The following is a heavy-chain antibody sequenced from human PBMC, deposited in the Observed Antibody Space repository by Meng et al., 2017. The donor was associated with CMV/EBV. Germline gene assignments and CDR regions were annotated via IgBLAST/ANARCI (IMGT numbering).Heavy chain of an antibody. Sequence: GCSVSRESMSWGRQAAEKGVEGVEDMSSRSSNRNYAESVKGRCTIARDNAKNSLYLQMNSLRAEETAVYYCARDPVVSSTPGEWNYWGQGTLVTVSS. D-gene: IGHD2-2*01. J-gene: IGHJ4*02. CDR3: ARDPVVSSTPGEWNY. CDR2: MSSRSSNR. CDR1: GCSVSRES. V-gene: IGHV3-21*01.